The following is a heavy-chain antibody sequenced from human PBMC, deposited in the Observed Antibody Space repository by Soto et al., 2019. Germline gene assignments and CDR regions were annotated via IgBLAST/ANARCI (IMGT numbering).Heavy chain of an antibody. J-gene: IGHJ6*02. V-gene: IGHV3-30*18. D-gene: IGHD4-17*01. CDR1: GFTFSSYG. Sequence: GGSLRLSCAASGFTFSSYGMHWVRQAPGKGLEWVAVISYDGSNKYYADSVKGRFTISRDNSKNTLYLQMDSLRAEDTAVYYCAKILLPSGDYGDYYYYYYGMDVWGQGTTVTVSS. CDR2: ISYDGSNK. CDR3: AKILLPSGDYGDYYYYYYGMDV.